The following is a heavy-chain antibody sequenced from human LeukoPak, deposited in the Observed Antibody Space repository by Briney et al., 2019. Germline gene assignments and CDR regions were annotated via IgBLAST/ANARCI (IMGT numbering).Heavy chain of an antibody. CDR1: GYNFNIYG. D-gene: IGHD3-22*01. Sequence: GASVKVSCKASGYNFNIYGISWVRQAPGESFEWMGWINTFNGNTNYAQKVQGRVTMTTDTSTTTAYMELRSLRSDDTAVYYCARHQATYYSDNSAYSDFDYWGQGTLVTVSS. CDR3: ARHQATYYSDNSAYSDFDY. J-gene: IGHJ4*02. CDR2: INTFNGNT. V-gene: IGHV1-18*01.